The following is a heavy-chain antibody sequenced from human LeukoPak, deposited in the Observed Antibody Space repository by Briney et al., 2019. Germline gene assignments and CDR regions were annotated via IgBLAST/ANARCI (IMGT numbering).Heavy chain of an antibody. CDR3: ATLYSDYGDY. CDR1: GFTFRKYA. Sequence: GGSLRLSCAASGFTFRKYAMSWVRQAPGKGLEWVSRISGSGDTSNYADSVRGRFTISRDNSRNTLYLQMNSLRAGDTAVYYCATLYSDYGDYWGQGALVTVSS. V-gene: IGHV3-23*01. J-gene: IGHJ4*02. CDR2: ISGSGDTS. D-gene: IGHD1-26*01.